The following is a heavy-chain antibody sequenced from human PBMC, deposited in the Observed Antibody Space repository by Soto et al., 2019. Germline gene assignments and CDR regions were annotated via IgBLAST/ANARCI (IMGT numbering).Heavy chain of an antibody. CDR1: GYTFTNFG. Sequence: QVQLVQSGAEVKKPGASVKVSCKTSGYTFTNFGLSWVRQAPGQGLEWMGWISAYNGNTNYAQNFQGKDTMTTDTSTSTAYMALRSLRFDDTAVYYCSRGATPIDYWGQGTLVTVSS. CDR2: ISAYNGNT. CDR3: SRGATPIDY. V-gene: IGHV1-18*01. D-gene: IGHD2-15*01. J-gene: IGHJ4*02.